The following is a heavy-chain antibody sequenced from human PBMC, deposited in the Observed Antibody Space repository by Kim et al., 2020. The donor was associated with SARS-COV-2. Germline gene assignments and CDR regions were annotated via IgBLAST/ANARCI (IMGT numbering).Heavy chain of an antibody. J-gene: IGHJ4*02. CDR1: GFTFSAYA. Sequence: GGSLRLSCAASGFTFSAYAMSWFRQAPGKGLEWVASLSGGGGSTYYADSVKGRFTISRDNSENMLFLQMNTLRAEDTAIYYCARVGSGPNMGRDYFGSWGQGTLVTVS. CDR2: LSGGGGST. V-gene: IGHV3-23*01. CDR3: ARVGSGPNMGRDYFGS. D-gene: IGHD1-26*01.